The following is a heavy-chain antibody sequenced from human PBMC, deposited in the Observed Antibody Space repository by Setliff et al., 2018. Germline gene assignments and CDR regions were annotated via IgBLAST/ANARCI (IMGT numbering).Heavy chain of an antibody. CDR1: GGSMTDFF. J-gene: IGHJ5*01. Sequence: PSETLSLTCSVTGGSMTDFFWNWIRQPPGKGLEWIGYIYTKGSTNYSPSLRSRVTISVDTSKNQFSLKLTSVTAADTAIYYCASRRTGPGGWFDYWGQGTLVTVSS. CDR3: ASRRTGPGGWFDY. V-gene: IGHV4-4*08. CDR2: IYTKGST. D-gene: IGHD1-26*01.